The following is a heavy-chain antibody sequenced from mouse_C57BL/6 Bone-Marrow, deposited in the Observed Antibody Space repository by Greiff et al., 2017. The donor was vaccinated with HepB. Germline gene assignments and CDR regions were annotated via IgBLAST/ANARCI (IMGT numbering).Heavy chain of an antibody. D-gene: IGHD2-12*01. CDR2: ISYDGSN. J-gene: IGHJ3*01. V-gene: IGHV3-6*01. Sequence: EVKLMESGPGLVKPSQSLSLTCSVTGYSITSGYYWNWIRQFPGNKLEWMGYISYDGSNNYNPSLKNRISITRDTSKNQFFLKLNSVTTEDTATYYCARGYSFAYWGQGTLVTVSA. CDR1: GYSITSGYY. CDR3: ARGYSFAY.